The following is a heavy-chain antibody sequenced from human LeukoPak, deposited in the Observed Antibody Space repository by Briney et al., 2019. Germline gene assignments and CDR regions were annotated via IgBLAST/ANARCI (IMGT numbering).Heavy chain of an antibody. CDR2: IGSSISYI. J-gene: IGHJ6*02. Sequence: GGSLRLSCAASGFTFSSYGMHWVRQAPGKGLEWVSFIGSSISYISYADSVKGRFTISRDNAKNSLYLQMNSLRAEDTAVYYCAREGYYSGMDVWGQGTTVTVSS. V-gene: IGHV3-21*01. CDR3: AREGYYSGMDV. CDR1: GFTFSSYG.